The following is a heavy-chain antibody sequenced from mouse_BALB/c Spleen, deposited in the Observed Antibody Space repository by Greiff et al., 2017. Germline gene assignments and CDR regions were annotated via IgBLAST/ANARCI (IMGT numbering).Heavy chain of an antibody. CDR3: ASDGYYGYFDV. J-gene: IGHJ1*01. Sequence: VQLQQSGAELVRPGASVKISCKASGYTFTDYNMHWVKQSHGKSLEWIGYIYPYNGGTGYNQKFKSKATLTVDNSSSTAYMELRSLTSEDSAVYYCASDGYYGYFDVWGAGTTVTVSS. D-gene: IGHD2-3*01. V-gene: IGHV1S29*02. CDR2: IYPYNGGT. CDR1: GYTFTDYN.